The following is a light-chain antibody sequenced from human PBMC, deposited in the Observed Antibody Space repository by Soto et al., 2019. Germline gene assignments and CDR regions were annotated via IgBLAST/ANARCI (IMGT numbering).Light chain of an antibody. V-gene: IGLV2-11*01. J-gene: IGLJ1*01. CDR3: CSYAGSSPYV. CDR1: SSDVRGYNS. Sequence: QSALTQPRSVSGSPGQSVTISCTGTSSDVRGYNSVSWYQQHPGKAPKLMIYDVSKRPSGVPDRFSGSKSGNTASLTISGLQSDDEADYYCCSYAGSSPYVFGAGTKLTVL. CDR2: DVS.